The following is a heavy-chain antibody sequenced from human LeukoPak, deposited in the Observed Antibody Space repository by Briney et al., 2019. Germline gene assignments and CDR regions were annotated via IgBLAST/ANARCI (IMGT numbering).Heavy chain of an antibody. J-gene: IGHJ4*02. Sequence: GGSLRLSCAASEFPFSSYSMTWVRQAPGKGLEWVSSISSSNNYIYYADSVKGRFTISRDNAKNSLFLHMNSLRPEDTAVYYCARDYDSSGFLDFWGQGTLVTVSS. CDR3: ARDYDSSGFLDF. CDR1: EFPFSSYS. V-gene: IGHV3-21*01. CDR2: ISSSNNYI. D-gene: IGHD3-22*01.